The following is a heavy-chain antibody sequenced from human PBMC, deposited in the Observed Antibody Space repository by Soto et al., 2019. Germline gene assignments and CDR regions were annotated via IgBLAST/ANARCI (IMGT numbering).Heavy chain of an antibody. D-gene: IGHD5-18*01. CDR3: ARGRGYSYGLDP. CDR1: GDSISSNNNY. J-gene: IGHJ5*02. Sequence: TSETLSLTCTVSGDSISSNNNYWSWLRQPPGEGLEWIGFISYSGTTSYSPSLKSRVAISLDTSKNQFSLSLSSVTAADTAVYYCARGRGYSYGLDPWGQGTLVTVSS. CDR2: ISYSGTT. V-gene: IGHV4-30-4*01.